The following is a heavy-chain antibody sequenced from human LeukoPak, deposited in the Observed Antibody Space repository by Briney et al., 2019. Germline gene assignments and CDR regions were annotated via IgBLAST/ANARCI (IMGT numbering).Heavy chain of an antibody. CDR1: GFTFSSYA. V-gene: IGHV3-30-3*01. CDR3: AKDPGEGSSSSWRGMDV. D-gene: IGHD6-6*01. Sequence: GGSLRLSCAASGFTFSSYAMHWVRQAPGKGLEWVAVISYDGSNKYYADSVKGRFTISRDNSKNTLCLQMNSLRAEDTAVYYCAKDPGEGSSSSWRGMDVWGQGTTVTVSS. CDR2: ISYDGSNK. J-gene: IGHJ6*02.